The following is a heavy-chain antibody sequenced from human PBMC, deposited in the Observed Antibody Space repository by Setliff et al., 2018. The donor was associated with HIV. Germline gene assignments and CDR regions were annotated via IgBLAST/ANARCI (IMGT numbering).Heavy chain of an antibody. V-gene: IGHV4-39*01. J-gene: IGHJ5*01. CDR1: GDSIRSRSFY. CDR2: IYYVGST. Sequence: KSSETLSLTCNVSGDSIRSRSFYWAWIRQPPGERPEWIGTIYYVGSTYYNPYLKSRASIFVDTSKNQFSLKLYSVTAADTAVYYCAGGFWGGPLFDPWGRGTLVTVS. D-gene: IGHD3-3*01. CDR3: AGGFWGGPLFDP.